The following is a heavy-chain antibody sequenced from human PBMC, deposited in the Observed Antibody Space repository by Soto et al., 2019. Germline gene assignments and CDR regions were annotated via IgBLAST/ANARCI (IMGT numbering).Heavy chain of an antibody. D-gene: IGHD3-3*01. V-gene: IGHV3-11*06. Sequence: XASLRLSCAVSGFTFSDYYMSWIRQAPGKGLEWVSYISSSSSYTNYADSVKGRFTISRDNAKNSLYLQMNSLRAEDTAVYYWARERGSDYDFWSGYYRGGGGMDVWGQGTTVTVSS. J-gene: IGHJ6*02. CDR2: ISSSSSYT. CDR1: GFTFSDYY. CDR3: ARERGSDYDFWSGYYRGGGGMDV.